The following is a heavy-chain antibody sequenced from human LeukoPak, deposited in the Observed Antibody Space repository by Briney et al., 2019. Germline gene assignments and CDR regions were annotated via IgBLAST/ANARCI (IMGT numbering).Heavy chain of an antibody. J-gene: IGHJ5*02. CDR2: IKEDGSIT. V-gene: IGHV3-74*01. CDR3: AKSDWFDP. CDR1: GFTFSSYW. Sequence: AGGSLRLSCVASGFTFSSYWMTWVRQAPGKGLVWVSRIKEDGSITTYADSVKGRFTISRDNAKNTLYLQMNSLSAEDTAVCYCAKSDWFDPWGQGTQVIVSS.